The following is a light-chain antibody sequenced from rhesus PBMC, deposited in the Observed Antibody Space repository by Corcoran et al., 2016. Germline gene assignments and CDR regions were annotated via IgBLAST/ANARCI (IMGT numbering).Light chain of an antibody. CDR2: YAN. J-gene: IGKJ1*01. Sequence: DIQMSQSPSSLSAYVGDRVTITCRASQGISSYLNWYQQKPGKAPKLLIYYANSLASGVPSRFSGSGSGTDFTLTISSLQPEDFATYYCQQGNSNPWTFGQGTKVEIK. V-gene: IGKV1-32*02. CDR3: QQGNSNPWT. CDR1: QGISSY.